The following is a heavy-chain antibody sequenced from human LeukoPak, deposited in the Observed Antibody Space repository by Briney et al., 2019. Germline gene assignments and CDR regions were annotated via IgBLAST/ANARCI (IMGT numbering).Heavy chain of an antibody. CDR1: EITFSKYW. D-gene: IGHD3-9*01. Sequence: PGGSLRLSCPVSEITFSKYWIHWVRQAPGKGLLWVSRISSDWTTTTYADFVKGRFTISRDNAKNSLYLQMNSLRAEDTAVYYCARDYTGYFPWGQGTLVIVSS. J-gene: IGHJ5*02. V-gene: IGHV3-74*01. CDR3: ARDYTGYFP. CDR2: ISSDWTTT.